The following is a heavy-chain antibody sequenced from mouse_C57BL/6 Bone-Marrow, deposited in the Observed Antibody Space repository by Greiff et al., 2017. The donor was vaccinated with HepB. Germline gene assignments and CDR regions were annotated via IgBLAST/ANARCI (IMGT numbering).Heavy chain of an antibody. CDR1: GYTFTSYW. Sequence: QVQLQQPGAELVKPGASVKLSCKASGYTFTSYWMHWVKQRPGRGLEWSGRIDPNSGGTKYNEKFKSKATLTVDKPSSTAYMQLSSLTSEDSAVYYCARGRIYDGYYWAMDYWGQGTSVTVSS. D-gene: IGHD2-3*01. CDR3: ARGRIYDGYYWAMDY. CDR2: IDPNSGGT. V-gene: IGHV1-72*01. J-gene: IGHJ4*01.